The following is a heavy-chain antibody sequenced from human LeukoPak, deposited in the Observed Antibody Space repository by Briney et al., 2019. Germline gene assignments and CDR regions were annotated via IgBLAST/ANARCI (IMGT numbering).Heavy chain of an antibody. CDR3: VKDRPPNVFYFDSQPFGR. D-gene: IGHD3-9*01. Sequence: GGSLRLSCAASGFTFSSYGMHWVRQAPGKGLEWVAVISYDGSNKYYADSVRGRFTISRDSSKNTLYLQMNSLRDEDTAVYYCVKDRPPNVFYFDSQPFGRWGQGTLVTVSA. V-gene: IGHV3-30*18. CDR1: GFTFSSYG. CDR2: ISYDGSNK. J-gene: IGHJ4*02.